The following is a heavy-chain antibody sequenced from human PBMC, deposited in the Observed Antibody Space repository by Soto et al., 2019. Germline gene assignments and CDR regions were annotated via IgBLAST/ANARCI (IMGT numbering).Heavy chain of an antibody. CDR2: TRNKVYSYTT. CDR1: GFIFSDHY. CDR3: XXXXXTSXWSGFDS. D-gene: IGHD6-13*01. Sequence: EVQLVESGGGLVQPGGSLRLSCAASGFIFSDHYMDWVRQXPXKGLEWVGRTRNKVYSYTTEYAASLKGRFTISRDDSKXXXXLXXXXXXXXXXXXXXXXXXXXTSXWSGFDSWGQGTLVTVSS. V-gene: IGHV3-72*01. J-gene: IGHJ4*02.